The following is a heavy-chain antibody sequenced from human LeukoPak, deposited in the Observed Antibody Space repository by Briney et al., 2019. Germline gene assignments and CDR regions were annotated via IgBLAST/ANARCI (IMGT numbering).Heavy chain of an antibody. D-gene: IGHD6-6*01. CDR2: ITPSGGI. V-gene: IGHV1-46*01. CDR1: GYTFSNYD. J-gene: IGHJ4*02. CDR3: ARVDSTSPHELDY. Sequence: GASVKVSCKASGYTFSNYDMSWVRQAPGQGLEWMGMITPSGGISFAQKFQGRITMTRDMSTNTVYMELSSLRSEDTAVYYCARVDSTSPHELDYWGQGTLVTVSS.